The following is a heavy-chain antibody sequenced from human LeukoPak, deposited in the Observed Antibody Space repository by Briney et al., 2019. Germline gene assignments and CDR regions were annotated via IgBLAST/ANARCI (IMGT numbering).Heavy chain of an antibody. CDR3: AREIVKKQWLVLGENAFDI. J-gene: IGHJ3*02. CDR2: IIPILGIA. V-gene: IGHV1-69*04. D-gene: IGHD6-19*01. Sequence: GASVKVSCKASGGTFSSYAISWVRQAPGQGLEWMGRIIPILGIANYAQKFQGRVTITADKSTSTAYMELSSLRSEDTAVYYCAREIVKKQWLVLGENAFDIWGQGTMVTVSS. CDR1: GGTFSSYA.